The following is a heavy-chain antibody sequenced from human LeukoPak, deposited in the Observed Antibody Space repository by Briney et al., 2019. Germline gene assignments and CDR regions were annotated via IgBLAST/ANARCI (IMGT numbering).Heavy chain of an antibody. Sequence: PSQTLSLTCTVSGGSITSSSYYWSWIRQPAGKGLEWIGRIYTSGSTNYNPSLKSRVTMSVDTSKNQFSLKLSSVTAADTAVYYCARDPDSSGSPGYWGQGTLVTVSS. CDR2: IYTSGST. D-gene: IGHD3-22*01. CDR3: ARDPDSSGSPGY. J-gene: IGHJ4*02. V-gene: IGHV4-61*02. CDR1: GGSITSSSYY.